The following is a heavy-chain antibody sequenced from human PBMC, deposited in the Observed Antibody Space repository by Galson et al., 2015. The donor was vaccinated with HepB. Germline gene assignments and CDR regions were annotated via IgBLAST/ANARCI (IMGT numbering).Heavy chain of an antibody. CDR1: GGTFSSYA. V-gene: IGHV1-69*13. CDR3: ASEQYDILTGYYSDY. CDR2: IIPIFGTA. D-gene: IGHD3-9*01. Sequence: SVKVSCKASGGTFSSYAISWVRQAPGRGLEWMGGIIPIFGTANYAQKFQGRVTITADESTSTAYMELSSLRSEDTAVYYCASEQYDILTGYYSDYWGQGTLVTVSS. J-gene: IGHJ4*02.